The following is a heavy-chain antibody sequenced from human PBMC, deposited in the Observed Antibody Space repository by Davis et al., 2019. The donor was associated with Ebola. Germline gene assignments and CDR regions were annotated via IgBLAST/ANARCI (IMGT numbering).Heavy chain of an antibody. V-gene: IGHV3-13*01. CDR3: ARVSHYYDSSGYYSDAFDI. CDR2: IGTAGDT. D-gene: IGHD3-22*01. CDR1: SFPFCSYD. Sequence: ESLKISCASSSFPFCSYDMHWVRQATGKGLEWVSAIGTAGDTYYPGSVKGRFTISRENAKNSLYLQMNSLISGDTAVYYCARVSHYYDSSGYYSDAFDIWGQGTMVTVS. J-gene: IGHJ3*02.